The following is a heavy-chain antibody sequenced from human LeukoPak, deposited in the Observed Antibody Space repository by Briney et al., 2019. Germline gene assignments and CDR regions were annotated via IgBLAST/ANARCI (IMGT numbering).Heavy chain of an antibody. D-gene: IGHD2-2*02. CDR3: ARLYPIAGSYPYYFDY. J-gene: IGHJ4*02. V-gene: IGHV4-4*02. CDR1: GGSISSSNW. Sequence: SETLSLTCAVSGGSISSSNWWSWVRQPPGKGLEWIGEIYHSGITNYNQSLKSRVSISVDKSKNQFSLKLSSVTAADTAVYYCARLYPIAGSYPYYFDYWGQGTLVTVSS. CDR2: IYHSGIT.